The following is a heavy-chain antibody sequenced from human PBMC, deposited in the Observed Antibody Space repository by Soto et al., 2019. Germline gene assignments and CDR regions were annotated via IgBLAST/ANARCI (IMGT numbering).Heavy chain of an antibody. V-gene: IGHV3-21*01. J-gene: IGHJ4*02. D-gene: IGHD3-22*01. CDR3: AIYDNTPRPFDY. Sequence: SVTGRFTISRDKTKNSPYLQVNSLRAEDTAIYYCAIYDNTPRPFDYWGQGTLVTVSS.